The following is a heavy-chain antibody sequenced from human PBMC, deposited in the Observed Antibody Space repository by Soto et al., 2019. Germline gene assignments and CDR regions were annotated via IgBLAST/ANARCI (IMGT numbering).Heavy chain of an antibody. D-gene: IGHD1-1*01. V-gene: IGHV3-30*03. CDR2: ISYDGSNK. Sequence: GGSLRLSCAASGFTFSSYGMHWVRQAPGKGLEWVAVISYDGSNKYHADSVKGRFTISGVNSKNTLDLQMTGLRAEYTSVYYWVAENTQLRSDLANWGQGALVTVSS. J-gene: IGHJ4*01. CDR3: VAENTQLRSDLAN. CDR1: GFTFSSYG.